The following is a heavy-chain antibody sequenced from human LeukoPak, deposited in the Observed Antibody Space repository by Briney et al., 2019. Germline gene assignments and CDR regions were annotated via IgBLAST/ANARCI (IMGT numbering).Heavy chain of an antibody. CDR1: RYTFNQYY. CDR2: ISPYSGAT. D-gene: IGHD4-17*01. CDR3: ARTLTTATWDY. Sequence: ASVKVFCAASRYTFNQYYMNWMRQAPGQRLEWMGWISPYSGATHYAQIFQGRVTMTRDTSVSTAYMEVSSLRSDDSAVYFCARTLTTATWDYSGQGTLVTVSS. V-gene: IGHV1-2*02. J-gene: IGHJ4*02.